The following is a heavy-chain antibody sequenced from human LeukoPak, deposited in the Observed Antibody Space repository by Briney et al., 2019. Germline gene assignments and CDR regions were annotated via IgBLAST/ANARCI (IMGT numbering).Heavy chain of an antibody. CDR2: VNWHATT. Sequence: GGSLRLSCAASGFIFEDYTMHWVRQVPGKTLEWVSLVNWHATTYYADSLKGRFTISRDNSKNSLYLQMDSLRTEDTALYYCAKDLSYESSGSVIDNWGLGTLVTVSS. V-gene: IGHV3-43*01. D-gene: IGHD3-22*01. CDR1: GFIFEDYT. J-gene: IGHJ4*02. CDR3: AKDLSYESSGSVIDN.